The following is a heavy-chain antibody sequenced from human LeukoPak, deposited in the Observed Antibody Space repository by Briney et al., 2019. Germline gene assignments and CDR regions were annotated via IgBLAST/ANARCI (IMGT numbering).Heavy chain of an antibody. V-gene: IGHV4-39*01. D-gene: IGHD3-10*01. CDR2: IHYSGSA. CDR1: GGSISTPNSF. Sequence: SETLSLTCNVSGGSISTPNSFWDWVRQPPGKVLEWIGTIHYSGSAYYNPSLRSRVAISVDTSRKQFSLSLTSVTAADTASYYCARRLGVETYFDYWGQGTLVTVSS. J-gene: IGHJ4*02. CDR3: ARRLGVETYFDY.